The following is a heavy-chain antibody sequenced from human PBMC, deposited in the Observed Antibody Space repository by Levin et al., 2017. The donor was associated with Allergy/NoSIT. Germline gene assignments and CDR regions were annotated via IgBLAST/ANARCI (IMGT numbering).Heavy chain of an antibody. V-gene: IGHV4-59*08. CDR3: ARLYCSGGNCYLKGYFDY. J-gene: IGHJ4*02. Sequence: SQTLSLTCSVSGGSISKYYWSWIRQTPGKGLEWIGYIYYSGSINYNPSLKSRVTISIDTSKNQFSLRLSSVTAADTAVYYCARLYCSGGNCYLKGYFDYWGQGTLVTVSS. CDR1: GGSISKYY. D-gene: IGHD2-15*01. CDR2: IYYSGSI.